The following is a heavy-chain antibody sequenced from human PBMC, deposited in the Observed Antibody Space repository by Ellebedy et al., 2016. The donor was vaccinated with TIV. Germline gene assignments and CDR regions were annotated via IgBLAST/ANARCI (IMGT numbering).Heavy chain of an antibody. CDR2: ISTIGSST. J-gene: IGHJ4*02. V-gene: IGHV3-23*01. D-gene: IGHD2-8*02. CDR3: AKRAGVHSWYFDY. Sequence: GESLKISCAASGFSFSGYAMNWVRQAPGKGLEWVSSISTIGSSTYYADSEKGRFTISRDNSKNTVNLQMNSLRAEDTAVYDCAKRAGVHSWYFDYWGQGTLVTVSS. CDR1: GFSFSGYA.